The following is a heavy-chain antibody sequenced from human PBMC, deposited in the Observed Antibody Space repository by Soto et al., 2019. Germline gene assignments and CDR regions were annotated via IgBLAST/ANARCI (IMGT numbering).Heavy chain of an antibody. J-gene: IGHJ4*02. D-gene: IGHD6-19*01. Sequence: GGPLRLSCAASGFTFSSYSMNWVRQAPGKGLEWVSSISSSSSYIYYADSVKGRFTISRDNAKNSLYLQMNSLRAEDTAVYYCATDRRGSGSDYFDYWGQGTLVTVSS. CDR3: ATDRRGSGSDYFDY. V-gene: IGHV3-21*01. CDR2: ISSSSSYI. CDR1: GFTFSSYS.